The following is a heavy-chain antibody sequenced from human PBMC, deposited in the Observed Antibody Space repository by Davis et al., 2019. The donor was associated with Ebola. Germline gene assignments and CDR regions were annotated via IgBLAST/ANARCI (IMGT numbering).Heavy chain of an antibody. D-gene: IGHD3-3*01. Sequence: MPSETLSLTCTVSGDSIRSTDHYWSWIRLPPGKRLEWIGATYYSGTTHYNPSLKSRVTISVDTSRNQFSLRLSSVTAADTAVYYCARDPLWSGYYDSWGQGTLVTVSS. CDR1: GDSIRSTDHY. J-gene: IGHJ4*02. CDR3: ARDPLWSGYYDS. V-gene: IGHV4-39*07. CDR2: TYYSGTT.